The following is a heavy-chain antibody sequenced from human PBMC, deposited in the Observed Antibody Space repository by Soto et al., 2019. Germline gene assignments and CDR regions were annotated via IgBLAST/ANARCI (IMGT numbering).Heavy chain of an antibody. CDR2: INPSGGST. CDR3: AREIAVAGTGGWFDP. J-gene: IGHJ5*02. CDR1: GYTFTSYY. Sequence: GASVKVSCKASGYTFTSYYMHWVRQAPGQGLEWMGIINPSGGSTSYAQKFQGRVTMTRDTSTSTVYMELSSLRSEDTAVYYCAREIAVAGTGGWFDPWGQGTLVTVS. V-gene: IGHV1-46*01. D-gene: IGHD6-19*01.